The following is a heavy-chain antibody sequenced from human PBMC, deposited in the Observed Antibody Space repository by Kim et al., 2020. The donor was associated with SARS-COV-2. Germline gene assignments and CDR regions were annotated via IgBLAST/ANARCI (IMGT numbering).Heavy chain of an antibody. J-gene: IGHJ6*02. V-gene: IGHV1-18*01. CDR3: ARGPDYYYYYYGMDV. Sequence: QKLQGRVTMTTDTSTSTAYMELRSLRSDDTAVYYCARGPDYYYYYYGMDVWGQGTTVTVSS. D-gene: IGHD5-12*01.